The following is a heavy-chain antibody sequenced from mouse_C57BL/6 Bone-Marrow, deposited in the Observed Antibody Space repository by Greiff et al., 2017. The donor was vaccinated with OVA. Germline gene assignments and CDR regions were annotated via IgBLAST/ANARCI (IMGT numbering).Heavy chain of an antibody. CDR3: ARNWDAFAY. Sequence: QVQLQQSGPELVKPGASVKISCKASGYAFSSSWMNWVKQRPGKGLEWIGRIYPGDGDTNYNGKFKSKATLTVDKSSSTAYMQLSSLTSEDSAVYYCARNWDAFAYWGQGTLVTVSA. CDR2: IYPGDGDT. CDR1: GYAFSSSW. D-gene: IGHD4-1*01. J-gene: IGHJ3*01. V-gene: IGHV1-82*01.